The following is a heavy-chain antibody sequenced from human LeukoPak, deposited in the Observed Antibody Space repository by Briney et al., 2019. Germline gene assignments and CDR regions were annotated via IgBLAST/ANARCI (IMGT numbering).Heavy chain of an antibody. Sequence: PSETLSLTCAVSSSSISSGSDYWSWIRQPAGKGLEWLGRIYTSGNTNYNPSLKSRVTISVDTSKNQFSLKLSSVTAADTAVYYCARELVDIVVVVGAMTQPYYFDYWGQGTLVTVSS. CDR2: IYTSGNT. CDR3: ARELVDIVVVVGAMTQPYYFDY. V-gene: IGHV4-61*02. J-gene: IGHJ4*02. CDR1: SSSISSGSDY. D-gene: IGHD2-15*01.